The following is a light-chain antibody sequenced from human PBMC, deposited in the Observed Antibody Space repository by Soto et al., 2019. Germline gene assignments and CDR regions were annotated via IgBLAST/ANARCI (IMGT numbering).Light chain of an antibody. CDR2: AAS. CDR3: QQYYSYQFT. J-gene: IGKJ3*01. V-gene: IGKV1-8*01. Sequence: AIRMTQSPSSLSASTGDRVSITCRASQGISSYLAWYQQKPGKAPKLLIYAASTLQSGVQSRFSGSRSGTDFTLTISCLQSEDFATYYCQQYYSYQFTFGPGTKVDIK. CDR1: QGISSY.